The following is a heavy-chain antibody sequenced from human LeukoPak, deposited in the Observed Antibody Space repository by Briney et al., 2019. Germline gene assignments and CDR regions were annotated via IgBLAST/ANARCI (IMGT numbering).Heavy chain of an antibody. V-gene: IGHV1-2*02. CDR3: ARAEVVAATFWAAFDP. CDR1: GYTFTGYY. J-gene: IGHJ5*02. Sequence: ASVKVSCKASGYTFTGYYMHWVRQAPGQGREWMGWINPNSGGTNYAQKFQGRVTMTRDTSISTAYMELSRLRSDDTAVYYCARAEVVAATFWAAFDPWGQGTLVTVSS. CDR2: INPNSGGT. D-gene: IGHD2-15*01.